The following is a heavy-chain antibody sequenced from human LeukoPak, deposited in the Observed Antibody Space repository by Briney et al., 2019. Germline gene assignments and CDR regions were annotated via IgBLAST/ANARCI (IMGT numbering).Heavy chain of an antibody. Sequence: GGSLSLSGEVSEFRFRTHWMDWVRQAPGRGLEWVANINQDGSEKYYVDSVKGRFTISRDNTKNSLYLQMNSLRAEDTAVYYCSRALEVWGKGTTVTVSS. V-gene: IGHV3-7*01. CDR2: INQDGSEK. CDR3: SRALEV. CDR1: EFRFRTHW. J-gene: IGHJ6*04.